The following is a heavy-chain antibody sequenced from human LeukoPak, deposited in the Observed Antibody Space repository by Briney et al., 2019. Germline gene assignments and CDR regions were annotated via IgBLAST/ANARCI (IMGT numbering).Heavy chain of an antibody. Sequence: ASVKVSCKASGYTFTSYGISWVRRAPGQGLEWMGWISAYNGNTNYAQKLQGRVTMTTDTSTSTAYMELRSLRSDDTAVYYCARVGGVVAVAGTFDYWGQGTLVTVSS. CDR3: ARVGGVVAVAGTFDY. J-gene: IGHJ4*02. V-gene: IGHV1-18*01. CDR1: GYTFTSYG. D-gene: IGHD6-19*01. CDR2: ISAYNGNT.